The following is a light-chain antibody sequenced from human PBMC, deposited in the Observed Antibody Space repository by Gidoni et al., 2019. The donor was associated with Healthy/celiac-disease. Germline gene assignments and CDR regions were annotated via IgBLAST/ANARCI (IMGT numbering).Light chain of an antibody. CDR1: QSISSY. J-gene: IGKJ5*01. CDR2: DAS. V-gene: IGKV1-39*01. CDR3: QQSYSTLIT. Sequence: DIQMTQSPSSLSASVGDRVTLTCRASQSISSYLNWYQQKPGKAPKLLIYDASSLQSGVPSRFSGSGSGTDFTLTISSLQPEDFATYYCQQSYSTLITFGQGTRLEIK.